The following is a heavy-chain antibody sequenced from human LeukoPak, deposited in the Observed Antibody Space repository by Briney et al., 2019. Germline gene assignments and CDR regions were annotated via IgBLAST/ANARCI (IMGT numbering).Heavy chain of an antibody. Sequence: GGSLRLSCAASGFTVSSNYMSWVRQAPGKGLEWVSVIYSGGSTFYADSVKGRFTISRDNSKNTLYLQMNSLRAEDTAVYYCASRYYYEISGYLTPFDYWGQGTLVTVSS. CDR1: GFTVSSNY. CDR2: IYSGGST. CDR3: ASRYYYEISGYLTPFDY. J-gene: IGHJ4*02. V-gene: IGHV3-66*01. D-gene: IGHD3-22*01.